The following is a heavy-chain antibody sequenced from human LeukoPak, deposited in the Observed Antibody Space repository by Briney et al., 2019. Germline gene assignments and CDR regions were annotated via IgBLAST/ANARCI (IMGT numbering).Heavy chain of an antibody. Sequence: ASVKVSCKASGYTFTSYDINWVRQATGQGLEWMGWMNPNSGNTGYAQKFQGRVTMTRNTSISTAYMELSSLRSEDTAVYYCARIETSHYDFWSGSYYWGQGTLVTVS. CDR2: MNPNSGNT. V-gene: IGHV1-8*01. J-gene: IGHJ4*02. CDR3: ARIETSHYDFWSGSYY. CDR1: GYTFTSYD. D-gene: IGHD3-3*01.